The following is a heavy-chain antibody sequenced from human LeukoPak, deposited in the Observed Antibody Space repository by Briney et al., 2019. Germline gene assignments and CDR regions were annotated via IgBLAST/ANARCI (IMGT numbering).Heavy chain of an antibody. V-gene: IGHV4-28*01. CDR1: GYSIRSSNW. CDR3: ARNSAGYSSGWYPDY. CDR2: IYYSGST. J-gene: IGHJ4*02. D-gene: IGHD6-19*01. Sequence: ASDTLTLTCVVSGYSIRSSNWWGWIRQPPGKGLEWIGYIYYSGSTYYNPSLKSRVTMSVDTPKNQFSLKLSSVTAVDTAVYYCARNSAGYSSGWYPDYWGQGTLVTVSS.